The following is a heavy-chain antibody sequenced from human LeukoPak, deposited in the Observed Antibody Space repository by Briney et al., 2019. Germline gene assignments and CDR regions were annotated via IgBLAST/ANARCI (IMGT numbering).Heavy chain of an antibody. CDR2: INHSGST. J-gene: IGHJ3*02. CDR3: ARVVDDSSGFSAFDI. D-gene: IGHD3-22*01. V-gene: IGHV4-34*01. Sequence: SETLSLTCAVYGGSFSGYYWSWIRQPPGKGLEWIGEINHSGSTNYNPSLKSRVTISVDTSKNQFSLKLSSVTAADTAVYYCARVVDDSSGFSAFDIWGQGTMVTVSS. CDR1: GGSFSGYY.